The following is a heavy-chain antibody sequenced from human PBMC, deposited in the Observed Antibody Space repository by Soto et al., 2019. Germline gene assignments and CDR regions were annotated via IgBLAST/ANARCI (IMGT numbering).Heavy chain of an antibody. CDR1: GYTFTGYY. Sequence: ASVKVSCKASGYTFTGYYMHWVRQAPGQGLEWMGWVNPNSGGTNYAQKFQGWVTMTRDTSISTAYKELSRLRSDDTAVFYCARVRAAMVRGGDAFDIWGQGTMVTVSS. J-gene: IGHJ3*02. CDR3: ARVRAAMVRGGDAFDI. V-gene: IGHV1-2*04. D-gene: IGHD5-18*01. CDR2: VNPNSGGT.